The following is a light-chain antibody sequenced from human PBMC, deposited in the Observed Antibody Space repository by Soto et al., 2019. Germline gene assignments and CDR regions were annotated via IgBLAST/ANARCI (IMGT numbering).Light chain of an antibody. Sequence: EIVMTQSPATLSVSPGERATLSCRASQSVSSNLAWYQQKPGQAPRLLIYGASTRATGIPARFSGNGSGTDFTLTVSSLQSEDFAVYYCQQYDNWPQTFGQGTKVEI. CDR1: QSVSSN. CDR3: QQYDNWPQT. V-gene: IGKV3-15*01. CDR2: GAS. J-gene: IGKJ1*01.